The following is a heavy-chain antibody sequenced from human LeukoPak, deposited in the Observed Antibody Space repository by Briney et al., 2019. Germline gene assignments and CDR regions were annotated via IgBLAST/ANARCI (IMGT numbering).Heavy chain of an antibody. CDR3: ARKGPHPQLGWWYGMDV. D-gene: IGHD6-13*01. V-gene: IGHV1-2*02. J-gene: IGHJ6*02. CDR2: INPNSGGT. Sequence: ASVKVSCKASGYTFTGYYMHWVRQAPGQGLEWMGWINPNSGGTNYAQKFQGRVTMTRDTSISTAYMELSRLRSDDTAVYYCARKGPHPQLGWWYGMDVWGQGTTVTVSS. CDR1: GYTFTGYY.